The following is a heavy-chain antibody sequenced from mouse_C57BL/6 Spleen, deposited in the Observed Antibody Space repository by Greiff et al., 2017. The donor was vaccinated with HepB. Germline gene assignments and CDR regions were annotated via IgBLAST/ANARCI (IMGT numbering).Heavy chain of an antibody. CDR3: AREESYDYYAMDY. CDR1: GYAFSSSW. D-gene: IGHD2-12*01. CDR2: IYPGDGDT. Sequence: QVQLKESGPELVKPGASVKISCKASGYAFSSSWMNWVKQRPGKGLEWIGRIYPGDGDTNYNGKFKGKATLTADKSSSTAYMQLSSLTSEDSAVYFCAREESYDYYAMDYWGQGTSVTVSS. J-gene: IGHJ4*01. V-gene: IGHV1-82*01.